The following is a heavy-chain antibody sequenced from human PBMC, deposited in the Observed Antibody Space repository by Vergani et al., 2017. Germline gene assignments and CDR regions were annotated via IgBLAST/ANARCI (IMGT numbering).Heavy chain of an antibody. J-gene: IGHJ4*02. V-gene: IGHV1-46*03. Sequence: QVQLVQSGAEVKKPGASVKVSCKASEYTFTSYYMHWVRQAPGQGLEWMGIINPSGGSTSYAQKFQGRVTMTRDTSTSTVYMELSSLRSEDTAVYYCARVKGYCSSTSCQRPFDYWGQGTLVTVSS. D-gene: IGHD2-2*01. CDR3: ARVKGYCSSTSCQRPFDY. CDR2: INPSGGST. CDR1: EYTFTSYY.